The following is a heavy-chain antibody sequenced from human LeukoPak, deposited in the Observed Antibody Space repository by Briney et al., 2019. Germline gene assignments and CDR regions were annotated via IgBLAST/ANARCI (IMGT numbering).Heavy chain of an antibody. CDR2: ISYDGSNK. J-gene: IGHJ4*02. V-gene: IGHV3-30*18. CDR1: GFTFSSYG. Sequence: PGGSLRLSCAASGFTFSSYGMHWVRQAPGKGLEWVAVISYDGSNKYYADSVKGRFTISRDNSKNTLYLQMNSLRAEDTAVYYCAKVRVKSGTINPYYFDYWGQGTLVTVSS. CDR3: AKVRVKSGTINPYYFDY. D-gene: IGHD1-7*01.